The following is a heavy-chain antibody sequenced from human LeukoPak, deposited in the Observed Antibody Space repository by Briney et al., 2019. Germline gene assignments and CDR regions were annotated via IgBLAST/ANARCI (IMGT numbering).Heavy chain of an antibody. Sequence: GGSLRLSCAASGFTFSSYSMNWVRQAPGEGLEWVSYISSLSGTIYYADSVKGRFTISRDNAKNSLYLQMNSLRAEDTAVYYCAREGGGSYSIDYWGQGTLVTVSS. D-gene: IGHD1-26*01. CDR3: AREGGGSYSIDY. CDR2: ISSLSGTI. CDR1: GFTFSSYS. V-gene: IGHV3-48*04. J-gene: IGHJ4*02.